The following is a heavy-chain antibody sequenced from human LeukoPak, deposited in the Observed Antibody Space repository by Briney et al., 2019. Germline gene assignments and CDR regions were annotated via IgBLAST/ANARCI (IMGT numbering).Heavy chain of an antibody. CDR2: IKQDGSKK. CDR1: GFPFSSYW. J-gene: IGHJ4*02. CDR3: ARDQAWSSDY. D-gene: IGHD2-8*02. Sequence: GGSLRLSCVTSGFPFSSYWMTWVRQAPGKGLEWVANIKQDGSKKSYVDSVKGRFTISRDNAINSLYLQMNSLRAEDTAVYYCARDQAWSSDYWGRGTLVTVSS. V-gene: IGHV3-7*01.